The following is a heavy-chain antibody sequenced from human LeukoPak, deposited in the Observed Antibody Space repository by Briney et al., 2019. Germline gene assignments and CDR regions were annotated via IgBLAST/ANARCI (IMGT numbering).Heavy chain of an antibody. Sequence: PGGSLRLSCAASGFTFSSYEMNWVRQAPGKGLEWVSYMSSRGSIIFYADSLKGRFTISRDNAKNSLYLQMDSLRVEDTAVYYCARGAAGGMYNWFGPWGQGTLVTVSS. V-gene: IGHV3-48*03. J-gene: IGHJ5*02. CDR3: ARGAAGGMYNWFGP. CDR2: MSSRGSII. D-gene: IGHD6-13*01. CDR1: GFTFSSYE.